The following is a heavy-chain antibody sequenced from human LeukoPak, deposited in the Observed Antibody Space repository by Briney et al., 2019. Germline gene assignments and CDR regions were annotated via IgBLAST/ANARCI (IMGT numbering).Heavy chain of an antibody. J-gene: IGHJ4*02. D-gene: IGHD2-2*01. CDR3: ASRPPAGPHRSFDY. V-gene: IGHV7-4-1*02. Sequence: GASVKVSCKASGYTFTSYAMNWVRQAPGQGLEWMGWINTNTGNPTYAQGFTGRFVFSLDTSVSTAYLQISSLKAEDTAVYYCASRPPAGPHRSFDYWGQGTLVTVSS. CDR2: INTNTGNP. CDR1: GYTFTSYA.